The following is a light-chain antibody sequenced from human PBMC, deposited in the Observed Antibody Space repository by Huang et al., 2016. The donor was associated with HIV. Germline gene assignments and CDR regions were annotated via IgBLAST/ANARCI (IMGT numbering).Light chain of an antibody. Sequence: DIVMTQSPDSLAVSLGERAAINCKSSQSLLYRSNNKNYLAWYHQKPGQPPKLLIYWASTRESGVPDRFSGSGSGTDFTLTISSLQAADVAVYYCQQYYNTPFTFGPGTKVDIK. V-gene: IGKV4-1*01. J-gene: IGKJ3*01. CDR1: QSLLYRSNNKNY. CDR3: QQYYNTPFT. CDR2: WAS.